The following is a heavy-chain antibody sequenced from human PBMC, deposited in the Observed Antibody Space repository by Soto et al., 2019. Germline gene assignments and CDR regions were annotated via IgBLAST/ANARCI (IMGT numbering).Heavy chain of an antibody. CDR2: MYSGGST. CDR1: GFIVSYNY. D-gene: IGHD3-10*01. J-gene: IGHJ4*02. CDR3: ARCDSASYCGFFDS. Sequence: PGGSLRLSCAASGFIVSYNYMSWVRQAPGKGLEWVSVMYSGGSTYYTDSVKGRFTISRDKSKNTLYLQMSSLRAEDTAVYYCARCDSASYCGFFDSWGQGTLVTVS. V-gene: IGHV3-53*01.